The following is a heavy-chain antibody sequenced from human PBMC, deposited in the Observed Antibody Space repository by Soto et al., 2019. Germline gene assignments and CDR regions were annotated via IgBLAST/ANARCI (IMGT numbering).Heavy chain of an antibody. CDR1: GYTFTSYY. CDR3: ARDLKGLYAYNWFDP. D-gene: IGHD2-8*01. Sequence: QVQLVQSGAEVKKPGASVKVSCKASGYTFTSYYMHWVRQAPGQGLEWMGIINPSGGSTSYAQKFKGRVNMARDTSTSTVYMELSSLRSEDTAVYYCARDLKGLYAYNWFDPWGQGTLVTVSS. CDR2: INPSGGST. J-gene: IGHJ5*02. V-gene: IGHV1-46*01.